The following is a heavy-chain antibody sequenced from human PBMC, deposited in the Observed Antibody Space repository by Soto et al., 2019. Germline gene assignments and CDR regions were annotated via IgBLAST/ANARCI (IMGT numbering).Heavy chain of an antibody. V-gene: IGHV3-23*01. CDR2: VSGSGGTT. J-gene: IGHJ4*02. CDR1: GFTFSSSA. D-gene: IGHD2-8*02. Sequence: PGGSLRLSCAASGFTFSSSAMSWVRQAPGKGLEWVSAVSGSGGTTYYADSVKGRFTISRDNSKNTLYLQMNSLRAEDTAVYYCARDPLGFTGGYWGQGTLVTVSS. CDR3: ARDPLGFTGGY.